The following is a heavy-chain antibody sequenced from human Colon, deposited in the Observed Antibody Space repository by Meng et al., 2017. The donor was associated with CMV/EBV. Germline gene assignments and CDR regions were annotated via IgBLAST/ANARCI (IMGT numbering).Heavy chain of an antibody. Sequence: SETLSLTCTVSGGSISSSSYYWGWIRQPPGQGLEWIGSIYYSGSTYYNPSLKSRVTISVDTSKNQFSLKLSSVTAADTAVYYCATWWVYCGSTSCPSGGVDYWGQGTLVTVSS. CDR3: ATWWVYCGSTSCPSGGVDY. V-gene: IGHV4-39*07. J-gene: IGHJ4*02. CDR1: GGSISSSSYY. CDR2: IYYSGST. D-gene: IGHD2-2*01.